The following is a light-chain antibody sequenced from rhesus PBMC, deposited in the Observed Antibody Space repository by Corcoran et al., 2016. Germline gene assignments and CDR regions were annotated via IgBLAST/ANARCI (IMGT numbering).Light chain of an antibody. CDR2: RAS. V-gene: IGKV1-69*01. J-gene: IGKJ4*01. CDR1: QGISNW. CDR3: QQHDNTPLT. Sequence: DIQMTQSPSSLSASVGDRVTITCRASQGISNWLAWYQQKPGKAPNLLIYRASNLETGVPSRFSVSGSGTDFTLTISSLQHEDIATYYCQQHDNTPLTFGGGTKVEL.